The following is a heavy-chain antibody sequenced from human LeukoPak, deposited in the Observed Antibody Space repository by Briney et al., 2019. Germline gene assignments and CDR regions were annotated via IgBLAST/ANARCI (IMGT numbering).Heavy chain of an antibody. CDR3: ARKYYYDSSGYIDY. Sequence: GGSLRLSCAASGFTFSSYEMNWVRQAPGKGLEWVSYITSGSIIYYADSVKGRFTISRNNAKNSLYLQMNGLRAEDTAVYYCARKYYYDSSGYIDYWGQGTLVTVSS. D-gene: IGHD3-22*01. J-gene: IGHJ4*02. CDR1: GFTFSSYE. V-gene: IGHV3-48*03. CDR2: ITSGSII.